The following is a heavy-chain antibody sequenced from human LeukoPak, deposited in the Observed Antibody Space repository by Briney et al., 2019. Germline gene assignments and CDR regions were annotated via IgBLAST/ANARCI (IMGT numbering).Heavy chain of an antibody. CDR3: ARVDSSSFLCDY. Sequence: GASVKVSCKASGGTFSSYAISWVRQAPGQGLEWMGGIIPIFGTANYAQKFQGRVTITADESTSTAYMELSSLRSEDTAVYYCARVDSSSFLCDYWGQGTLVTVSS. V-gene: IGHV1-69*13. CDR2: IIPIFGTA. D-gene: IGHD6-6*01. J-gene: IGHJ4*02. CDR1: GGTFSSYA.